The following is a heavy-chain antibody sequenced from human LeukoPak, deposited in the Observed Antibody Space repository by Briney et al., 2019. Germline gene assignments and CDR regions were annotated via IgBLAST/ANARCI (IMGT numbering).Heavy chain of an antibody. CDR3: ARLSFYRFDP. CDR2: IYYSGST. J-gene: IGHJ5*02. Sequence: SETMSLTCTVSAGSISSYYWSWIRQPPGKGLEWIGYIYYSGSTNYNPSLKSRVTISVDTSKNQFSLKLSSVTAADTAVYYCARLSFYRFDPWGQGTLVTVSS. V-gene: IGHV4-59*08. CDR1: AGSISSYY. D-gene: IGHD3-16*01.